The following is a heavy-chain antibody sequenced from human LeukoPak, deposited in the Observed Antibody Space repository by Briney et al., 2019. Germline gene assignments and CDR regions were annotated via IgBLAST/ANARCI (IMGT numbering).Heavy chain of an antibody. J-gene: IGHJ4*02. CDR1: GGSISSSSYY. CDR3: AREARGGRGSYAYNFDY. Sequence: PSETLSLTCTVSGGSISSSSYYWGWIRQPAGKGLEWIGRIYTSGSTNYNPSLKSRVTMSVDTSKNQFSLKLSSVTAADTAVYYCAREARGGRGSYAYNFDYWGQGTLVTVSS. V-gene: IGHV4-61*02. D-gene: IGHD1-26*01. CDR2: IYTSGST.